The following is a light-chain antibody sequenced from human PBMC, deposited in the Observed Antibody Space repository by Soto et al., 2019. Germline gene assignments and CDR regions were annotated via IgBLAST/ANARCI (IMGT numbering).Light chain of an antibody. V-gene: IGKV3-11*01. CDR3: QQYNNWWT. J-gene: IGKJ1*01. CDR1: QSVSSD. Sequence: EIVLTQSPATLSLSPGERATLSCRASQSVSSDLAWYQQKPGQAPRLLIYDASNRATGIPARFSGSGSGTDFTLTISSLQSEDFGVYYCQQYNNWWTFGQGTKVDIK. CDR2: DAS.